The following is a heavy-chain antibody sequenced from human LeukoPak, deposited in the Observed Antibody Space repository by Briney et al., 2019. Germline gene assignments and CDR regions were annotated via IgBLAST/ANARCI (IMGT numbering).Heavy chain of an antibody. CDR1: GGSISSTNW. D-gene: IGHD1-26*01. J-gene: IGHJ3*02. CDR2: IYHSGST. Sequence: PSGTLSLTCAVSGGSISSTNWWCWVRQPPPKGLEWIGEIYHSGSTNYNPSLKSRVTISVDRFRNRFPLKLSSVTAADTAVYSCARRTDLGSYAPADAFDIWGQGTMVSVSS. CDR3: ARRTDLGSYAPADAFDI. V-gene: IGHV4-4*02.